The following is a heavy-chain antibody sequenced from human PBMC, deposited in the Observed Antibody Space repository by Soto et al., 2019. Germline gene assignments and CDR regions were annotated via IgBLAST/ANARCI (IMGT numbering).Heavy chain of an antibody. CDR1: GFTFSTHA. J-gene: IGHJ4*02. CDR2: VSFDGSNK. V-gene: IGHV3-30-3*01. D-gene: IGHD1-20*01. Sequence: QVQLVESGGGVVQPGRSLRLSCAASGFTFSTHAMHWVRQAPGKGLECVAIVSFDGSNKYYADSVKGRVTISRDNSKNTLYLQMCGLTPGDTAVYYCARDQTGITTTGGGRIDHWGQGTLVTVSS. CDR3: ARDQTGITTTGGGRIDH.